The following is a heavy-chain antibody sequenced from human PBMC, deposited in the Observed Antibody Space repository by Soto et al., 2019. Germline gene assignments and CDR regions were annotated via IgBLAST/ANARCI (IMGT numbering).Heavy chain of an antibody. CDR1: GGSISSSNW. Sequence: SETLSLTCAVSGGSISSSNWWSWVRQPPGKGLEWIGEIYHSGSTNYNPSLKSRVTISVDKSKNQFSLKLSSVTAADTAVYYCARRVSGWYHTTFDYWCQGTLVTAS. D-gene: IGHD6-19*01. V-gene: IGHV4-4*02. J-gene: IGHJ4*02. CDR2: IYHSGST. CDR3: ARRVSGWYHTTFDY.